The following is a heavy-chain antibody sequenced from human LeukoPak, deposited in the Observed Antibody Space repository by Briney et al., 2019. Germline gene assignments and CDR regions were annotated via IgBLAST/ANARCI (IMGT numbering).Heavy chain of an antibody. CDR2: VGISSGNT. V-gene: IGHV3-48*04. CDR1: GFTFSDYS. J-gene: IGHJ5*02. Sequence: GGSLRLSCAASGFTFSDYSTNWVRQAPGKGLEWISYVGISSGNTKYADSVKGRFTISGDSAKNSVFLQMNNLRVEDTAVYHCARGLASSNWPHWFDPWGQGALVSVSS. CDR3: ARGLASSNWPHWFDP. D-gene: IGHD6-13*01.